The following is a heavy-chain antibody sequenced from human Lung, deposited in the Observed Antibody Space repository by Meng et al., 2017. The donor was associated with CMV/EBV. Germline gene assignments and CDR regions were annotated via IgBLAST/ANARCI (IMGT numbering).Heavy chain of an antibody. V-gene: IGHV3-30*09. CDR2: ISSDGQNK. J-gene: IGHJ4*02. D-gene: IGHD2-2*01. Sequence: GGSLRLSCVVSRVTFRNYAMHWVRQAPGKGPEWVAVISSDGQNKYYADSVKGRFAISRDNLRSTLYLQLSSLRLEDTAVYYCATYSRAPAALLAYFNYWGLRTLVTVSS. CDR3: ATYSRAPAALLAYFNY. CDR1: RVTFRNYA.